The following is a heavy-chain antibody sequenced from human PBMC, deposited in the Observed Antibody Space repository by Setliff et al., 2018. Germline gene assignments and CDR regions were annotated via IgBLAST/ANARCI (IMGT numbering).Heavy chain of an antibody. D-gene: IGHD1-26*01. Sequence: ASVKVSCKASGYTFTSYDINWVRQATGQGHEWMGWMNPNSGNTGYAQKFQGRVTITRNTSISTAYMELSSLRSEDTAVYYCARVKVIVGATPRTYYMDVWGKGTTVTVSS. CDR1: GYTFTSYD. J-gene: IGHJ6*03. CDR3: ARVKVIVGATPRTYYMDV. CDR2: MNPNSGNT. V-gene: IGHV1-8*03.